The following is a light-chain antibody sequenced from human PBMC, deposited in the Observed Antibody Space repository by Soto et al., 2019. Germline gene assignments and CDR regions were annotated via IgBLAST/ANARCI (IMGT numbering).Light chain of an antibody. J-gene: IGKJ3*01. V-gene: IGKV1-39*01. Sequence: DLQMTQSPSSLSASVGDRVTITCRESQSISSYLNWYQQKPGKAPKLLIYAASSLQSGVPSRFSGSGSGTDFTLTISSLQPEDFATYYCQQSYSTPFTFGPGTKVDIK. CDR3: QQSYSTPFT. CDR2: AAS. CDR1: QSISSY.